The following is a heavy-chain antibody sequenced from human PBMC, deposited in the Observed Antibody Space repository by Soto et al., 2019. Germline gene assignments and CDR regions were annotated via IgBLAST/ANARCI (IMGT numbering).Heavy chain of an antibody. D-gene: IGHD3-22*01. J-gene: IGHJ6*02. V-gene: IGHV1-69*01. Sequence: QVQRVQSGAEVKKPGSSVKVSCKASGGTFSSYAISWVRQAPGQGLEWMGGIIPIFGTANYAQKFQGRVTITADESTSTAYMELSSLRSEDTAVYFCARSRYYDSSGYRYYYYGMDVWGQGTTVTVSS. CDR2: IIPIFGTA. CDR1: GGTFSSYA. CDR3: ARSRYYDSSGYRYYYYGMDV.